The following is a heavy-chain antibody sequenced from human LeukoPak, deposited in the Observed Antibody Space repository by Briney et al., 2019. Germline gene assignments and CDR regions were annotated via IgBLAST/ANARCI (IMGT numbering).Heavy chain of an antibody. J-gene: IGHJ4*02. CDR1: GFTFTSYS. CDR3: AKSRSGSYLHCFDY. V-gene: IGHV3-7*03. CDR2: INQDGSEE. Sequence: GGSLRLSCAASGFTFTSYSMSWLRQAPGKGLEWVANINQDGSEEYYVDSVKGRFSISRDNTKNSLFLQMNSLRAEDTAVYYCAKSRSGSYLHCFDYWGQGTLVTVSS. D-gene: IGHD3-10*01.